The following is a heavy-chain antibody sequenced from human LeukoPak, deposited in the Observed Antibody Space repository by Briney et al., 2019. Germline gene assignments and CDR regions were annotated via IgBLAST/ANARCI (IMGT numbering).Heavy chain of an antibody. Sequence: GGSLRLSCLASGFSFRTYVVQWVRQAPGKGLEWVAVTSSDGSNRHYADSVKGRFTISRDNSKNTLYLQMNSLRVEDTAVYYCARDLTLITRSATNYNYWGQGTLVTVSS. CDR1: GFSFRTYV. V-gene: IGHV3-30-3*01. CDR3: ARDLTLITRSATNYNY. D-gene: IGHD3-16*01. CDR2: TSSDGSNR. J-gene: IGHJ4*02.